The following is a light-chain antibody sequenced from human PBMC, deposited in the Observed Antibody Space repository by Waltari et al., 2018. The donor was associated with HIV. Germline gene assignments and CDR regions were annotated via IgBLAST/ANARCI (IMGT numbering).Light chain of an antibody. CDR3: YSAADNTWV. J-gene: IGLJ3*02. V-gene: IGLV3-27*01. CDR2: KDT. CDR1: VLAKKY. Sequence: SYELTQPSSVSVSPGQTARITCSGAVLAKKYARWFQQKPGQAPVLVIYKDTERPSGIPARFSGSSSGTTVTLTISGAQVEDEADYYCYSAADNTWVFGGGTKLTVL.